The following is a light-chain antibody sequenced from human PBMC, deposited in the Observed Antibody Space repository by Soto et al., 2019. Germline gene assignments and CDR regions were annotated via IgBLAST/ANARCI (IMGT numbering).Light chain of an antibody. Sequence: ETVLTQSPGTLSLSPGERATLSCRASQSVSSSSLAWYQQRPGQAPRLLIYGTSSRATGIPDRFSGSGSGTDFTLTISRLEPEDFAVYYCQQSGNSPPTFGQGTKVDIK. CDR2: GTS. J-gene: IGKJ1*01. CDR3: QQSGNSPPT. V-gene: IGKV3-20*01. CDR1: QSVSSSS.